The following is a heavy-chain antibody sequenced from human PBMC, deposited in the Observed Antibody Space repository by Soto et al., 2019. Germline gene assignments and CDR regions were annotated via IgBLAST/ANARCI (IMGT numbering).Heavy chain of an antibody. CDR2: IYYSGST. J-gene: IGHJ4*02. Sequence: SETLSLTCTVSGGSISSSSYYWGWIRQPPGKGLEWIGSIYYSGSTYYNPSLKSRVTISVDTSRNQFSLKLSSVTAADTAVYYCARHEYYDILTGHPPPRLGFYFDYWGQGTLVTVPS. D-gene: IGHD3-9*01. CDR1: GGSISSSSYY. CDR3: ARHEYYDILTGHPPPRLGFYFDY. V-gene: IGHV4-39*01.